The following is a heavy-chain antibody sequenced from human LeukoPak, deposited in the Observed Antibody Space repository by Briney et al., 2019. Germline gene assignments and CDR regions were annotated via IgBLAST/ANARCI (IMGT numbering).Heavy chain of an antibody. J-gene: IGHJ3*02. CDR1: GFIVSRNY. V-gene: IGHV3-53*01. CDR2: IYSGDST. D-gene: IGHD3-10*01. Sequence: GGSLRLSCAASGFIVSRNYLNWVRQAPGKGLVWVSFIYSGDSTYYADSVKGRFTISRDNSKNTLYLQMNSLRAEDTAVYYCARGITMVRGGSDAFDIWAKGQWSPSLQ. CDR3: ARGITMVRGGSDAFDI.